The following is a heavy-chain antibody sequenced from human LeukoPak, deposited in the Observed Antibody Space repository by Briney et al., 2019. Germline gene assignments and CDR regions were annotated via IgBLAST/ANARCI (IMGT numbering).Heavy chain of an antibody. V-gene: IGHV3-11*04. CDR3: ATSRVFDY. CDR2: INSAGDNI. Sequence: SGGSLRLSCVASGFTFSGYFMSWIRQAPGKGLEWLSFINSAGDNIYYADSVKGRFTISRDNAKKTLYLEMNSLRMEDTAIYYCATSRVFDYWGQGTLVTVSS. CDR1: GFTFSGYF. J-gene: IGHJ4*01.